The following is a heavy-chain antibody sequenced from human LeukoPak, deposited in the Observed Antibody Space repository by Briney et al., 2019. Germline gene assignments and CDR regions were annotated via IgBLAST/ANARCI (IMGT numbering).Heavy chain of an antibody. CDR1: GYTFTSYY. J-gene: IGHJ4*02. Sequence: ASVKVSCKASGYTFTSYYMHWVRQAPGQGLEGMGIINPSGGSTSYAQKFQGRVTMTRDTSTSTVYMEMSSLRSEDTAVYYCARDRVDCGGDCYGGYFDYWGQGTLVTVSS. CDR3: ARDRVDCGGDCYGGYFDY. D-gene: IGHD2-21*02. V-gene: IGHV1-46*01. CDR2: INPSGGST.